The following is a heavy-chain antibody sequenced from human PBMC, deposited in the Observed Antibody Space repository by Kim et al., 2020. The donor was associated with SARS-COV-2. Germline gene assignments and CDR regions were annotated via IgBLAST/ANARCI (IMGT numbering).Heavy chain of an antibody. CDR2: K. J-gene: IGHJ6*02. V-gene: IGHV3-30*01. CDR3: AREDYYYGMDV. Sequence: KYYADSVKGRITISRDNSKNTLYLQMNSLRAEDTAVYYCAREDYYYGMDVWGQGTTVTVSS.